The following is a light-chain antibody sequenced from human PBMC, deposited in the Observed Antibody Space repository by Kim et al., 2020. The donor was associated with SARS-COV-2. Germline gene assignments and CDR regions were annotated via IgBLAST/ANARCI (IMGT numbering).Light chain of an antibody. CDR1: QSVNSRY. Sequence: EIVLTQSPGTLSLSPGERATLSCRASQSVNSRYLAWYQVKPGQAPRLLIFGTSNWATGVPDRFSGSGSGTDFTLTISSLEPEDFAVYYCQQYGTLPYTFGQVTKLQI. V-gene: IGKV3-20*01. CDR2: GTS. J-gene: IGKJ2*01. CDR3: QQYGTLPYT.